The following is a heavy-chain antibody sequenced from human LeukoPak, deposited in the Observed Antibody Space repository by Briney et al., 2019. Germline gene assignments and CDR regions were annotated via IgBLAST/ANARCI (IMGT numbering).Heavy chain of an antibody. J-gene: IGHJ3*02. CDR2: IYYSGST. CDR1: GGSISSGGYY. D-gene: IGHD6-13*01. CDR3: ARGADLDAFDI. V-gene: IGHV4-31*03. Sequence: PSETLSLTCTVSGGSISSGGYYWSWIRQHPGKGLEWIGYIYYSGSTYYNPPLKSRVTISVDTSKNQFSLKLSSVTAADTAVYYCARGADLDAFDIWGQGTMVTVSS.